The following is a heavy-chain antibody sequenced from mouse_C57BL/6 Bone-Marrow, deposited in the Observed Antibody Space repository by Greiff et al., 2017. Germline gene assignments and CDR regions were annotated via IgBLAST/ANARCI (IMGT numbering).Heavy chain of an antibody. V-gene: IGHV1-69*01. CDR2: IDPSDSYT. Sequence: QVQLQQSGAELVMPGASVKLSCKASGYTFTSYWLHWVKQRPGQGLEWIGEIDPSDSYTNYNQKFKGKSTLTVDKSSSTAYMQLSSLTSEDSAVYYCATLYYGSIYYAMDYWGQGTSVTVSS. D-gene: IGHD1-1*01. CDR1: GYTFTSYW. J-gene: IGHJ4*01. CDR3: ATLYYGSIYYAMDY.